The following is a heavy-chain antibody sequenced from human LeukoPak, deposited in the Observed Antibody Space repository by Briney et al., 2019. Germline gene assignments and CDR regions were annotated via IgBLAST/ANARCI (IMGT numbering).Heavy chain of an antibody. J-gene: IGHJ4*02. CDR1: GYTFTGYY. Sequence: ASVKVSCKASGYTFTGYYMHWVRQAPGQGLEWMGWISAYNGNTNYAQKLQGRVTMTTDTSTSTAYMELRSLRSDDTAVYYCARVGDDYGDYGEFDYWGQGTLVTVSS. V-gene: IGHV1-18*04. CDR3: ARVGDDYGDYGEFDY. D-gene: IGHD4-17*01. CDR2: ISAYNGNT.